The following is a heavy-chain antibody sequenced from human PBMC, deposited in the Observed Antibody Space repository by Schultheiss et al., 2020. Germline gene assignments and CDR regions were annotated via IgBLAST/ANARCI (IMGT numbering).Heavy chain of an antibody. CDR1: GLTVSSNY. J-gene: IGHJ4*02. D-gene: IGHD3-16*01. V-gene: IGHV3-53*01. CDR3: SSRPSDHVVGVLDY. Sequence: GGSLRLSCGASGLTVSSNYMSWVRQVPGKGLEWVSVIYSGGSTYNADSVKCRFTISRDNATNTLYLQMNSLRPEDTAVYYCSSRPSDHVVGVLDYWGQGTLVTVSS. CDR2: IYSGGST.